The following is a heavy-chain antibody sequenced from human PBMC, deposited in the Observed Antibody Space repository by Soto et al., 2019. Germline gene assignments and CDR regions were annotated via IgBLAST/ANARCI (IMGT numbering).Heavy chain of an antibody. Sequence: EVKLVESGGGLVQPGGSLRLSCAASGFAFSSYYMSWVRQAPGKGLEWVANIKQDEREKYYLDSVKGRITISRDDARNSLFLQMNSLRVDDTAVYFCARETRANGHFDYWGQGTLATVSS. CDR2: IKQDEREK. V-gene: IGHV3-7*01. J-gene: IGHJ4*02. CDR1: GFAFSSYY. CDR3: ARETRANGHFDY. D-gene: IGHD4-17*01.